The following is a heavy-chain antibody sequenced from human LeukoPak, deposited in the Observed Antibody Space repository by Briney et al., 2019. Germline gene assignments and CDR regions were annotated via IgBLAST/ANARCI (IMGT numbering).Heavy chain of an antibody. D-gene: IGHD2-2*01. CDR2: ISWNSGSI. CDR3: ARAISPSSYD. V-gene: IGHV3-9*01. Sequence: GGSLRLSCAASGFTFDDYAMHWVRQAPGKGLEWVSGISWNSGSIGYADSVKGRFTISRDNAKNTLYLQMDSLRAEDTAVYYCARAISPSSYDWGQGTLVTVSS. CDR1: GFTFDDYA. J-gene: IGHJ4*02.